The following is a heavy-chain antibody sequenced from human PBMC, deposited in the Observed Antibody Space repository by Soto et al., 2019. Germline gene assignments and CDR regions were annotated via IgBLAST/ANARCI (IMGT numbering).Heavy chain of an antibody. V-gene: IGHV4-39*01. D-gene: IGHD6-6*01. CDR1: GGSISSSSYY. Sequence: SETLSLTCTVSGGSISSSSYYWGWIRQPPGKGLEWIGSIYYSGSTYYNPSLKSRVTISVDTSKNQFSLKLSSVTAADTAVYYCARGTILAARAFGYWGQGTLVTVSS. CDR2: IYYSGST. J-gene: IGHJ4*02. CDR3: ARGTILAARAFGY.